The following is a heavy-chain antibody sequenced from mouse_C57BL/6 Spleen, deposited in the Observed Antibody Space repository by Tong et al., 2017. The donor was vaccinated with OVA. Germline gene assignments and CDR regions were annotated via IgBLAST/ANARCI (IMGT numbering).Heavy chain of an antibody. CDR2: IWRGGST. CDR3: AKNRPAEGYFDY. J-gene: IGHJ2*01. CDR1: GFSLTSYG. V-gene: IGHV2-5*01. Sequence: VQLQESGPGLVQPSQSLSITCTVSGFSLTSYGVHWVRQSPGKGLEWLGVIWRGGSTDYNAAFMSRLSITKDNSKSKVFLKINSLKADDTAIYYCAKNRPAEGYFDYWGQGTTLTVSS.